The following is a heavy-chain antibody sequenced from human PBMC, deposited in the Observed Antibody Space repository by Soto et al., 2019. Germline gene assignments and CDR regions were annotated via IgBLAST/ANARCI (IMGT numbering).Heavy chain of an antibody. Sequence: GGSLRLSCAASGFTFSSYWMSWVRQAPGKGLEWVANIKQDGSEKYYVDSVKGRFTISRDNAKNSLYLQMNSLRAEDTAVYYCAREQHNLRYCSGGSCYDAAFDIWGQGTMVTVSS. CDR1: GFTFSSYW. CDR2: IKQDGSEK. CDR3: AREQHNLRYCSGGSCYDAAFDI. D-gene: IGHD2-15*01. V-gene: IGHV3-7*01. J-gene: IGHJ3*02.